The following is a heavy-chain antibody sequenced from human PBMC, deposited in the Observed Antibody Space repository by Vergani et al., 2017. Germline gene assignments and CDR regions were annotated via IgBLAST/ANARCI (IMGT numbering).Heavy chain of an antibody. Sequence: EVQLLESGGGLVQPGGSLRLSCAASGFTFSSYAMSWVRQAPGKGLEWVSAISGSGGSTYYADSVKGRFTISRDNSKNTLYLQMNSLRAEDTAVYYCAKCPYSGYSSGGYFDYWGQGTLVTVSS. CDR1: GFTFSSYA. V-gene: IGHV3-23*01. CDR2: ISGSGGST. CDR3: AKCPYSGYSSGGYFDY. D-gene: IGHD6-19*01. J-gene: IGHJ4*02.